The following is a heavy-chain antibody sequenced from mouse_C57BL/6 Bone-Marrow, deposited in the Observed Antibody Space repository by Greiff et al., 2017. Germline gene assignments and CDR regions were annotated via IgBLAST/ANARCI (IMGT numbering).Heavy chain of an antibody. V-gene: IGHV1-36*01. J-gene: IGHJ3*01. D-gene: IGHD2-12*01. CDR2: IYPGSGST. Sequence: VQLQQSGPVLVKPGPSVKISCKASGFTFTDYYMHWVKQSHGKSLEWIGDIYPGSGSTNYNEKFKSKATLTVDTSSSTAYMQLSSLTSEDSAVYYCARSYYSSSWFAYWGQGTLVTVSA. CDR3: ARSYYSSSWFAY. CDR1: GFTFTDYY.